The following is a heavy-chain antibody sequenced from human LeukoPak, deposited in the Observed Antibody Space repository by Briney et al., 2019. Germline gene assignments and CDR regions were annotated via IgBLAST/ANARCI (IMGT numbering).Heavy chain of an antibody. CDR2: INPNSGGT. V-gene: IGHV1-2*02. J-gene: IGHJ3*02. Sequence: VASVKVSCKASGYTFTGYYMHWVRQAPGQGLEWMGWINPNSGGTNYAQKFQGRVTMTRDTSISTAYMELSRLRSDDTAEYYCARDGIEMATIDAFDIWGQGTMVTVSS. D-gene: IGHD5-24*01. CDR1: GYTFTGYY. CDR3: ARDGIEMATIDAFDI.